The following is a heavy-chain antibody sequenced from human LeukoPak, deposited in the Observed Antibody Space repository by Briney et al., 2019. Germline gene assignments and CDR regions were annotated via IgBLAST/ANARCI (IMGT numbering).Heavy chain of an antibody. CDR2: IRTSGGVV. V-gene: IGHV3-48*02. Sequence: GGSLRLSCAASGFTFTSYTMNWVRQAPGKGLEWISYIRTSGGVVSYTDSVRGRFTISTDSAKNSLYLQMNSLRDDDTAVYYCARGRYDSSGYYYYNWLDYWGQGTLVTVSS. CDR1: GFTFTSYT. CDR3: ARGRYDSSGYYYYNWLDY. J-gene: IGHJ4*02. D-gene: IGHD3-22*01.